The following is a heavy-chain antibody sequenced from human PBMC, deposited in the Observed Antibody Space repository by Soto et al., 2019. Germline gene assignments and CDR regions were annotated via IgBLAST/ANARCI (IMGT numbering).Heavy chain of an antibody. CDR2: IYYSGST. Sequence: PSETLSLTCTVSCGSFSSSSSYCACIRHPPGKGLEWIGSIYYSGSTYSNPSLKSRVTISVDTSKNQFSLKLTSVTAADTAVYYCARSYYYDSSGPYNWLDPWGQGTLVTVSS. D-gene: IGHD3-22*01. CDR1: CGSFSSSSSY. CDR3: ARSYYYDSSGPYNWLDP. J-gene: IGHJ5*02. V-gene: IGHV4-39*01.